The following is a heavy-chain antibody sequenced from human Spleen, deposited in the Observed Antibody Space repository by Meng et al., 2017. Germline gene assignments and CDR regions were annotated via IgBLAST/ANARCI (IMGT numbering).Heavy chain of an antibody. V-gene: IGHV1-69*05. CDR1: GGIISNYV. CDR2: INAVFGTT. Sequence: QGQLVQCGGVVKQPGSSVKISSKALGGIISNYVIGRGIQDHGQGLEWMGGINAVFGTTNYEQKFQDRVTITSDESTSTVYMELTRLTSEDTAVYFCASAHQLPSRGDYWGQGTLVTVSS. J-gene: IGHJ4*02. CDR3: ASAHQLPSRGDY. D-gene: IGHD2-2*01.